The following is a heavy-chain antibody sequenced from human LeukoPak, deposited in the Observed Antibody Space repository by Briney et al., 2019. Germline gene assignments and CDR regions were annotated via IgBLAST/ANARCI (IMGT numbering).Heavy chain of an antibody. D-gene: IGHD1-14*01. Sequence: GGSLRLSCAASGFTFSSSAMSWVRQAPGKGLEWVSAISNNGGYTYYADSVQGRFTISRDSSKNTLFLQMNGLTVEDTARYYCARRPGNWGQGILVTVSS. J-gene: IGHJ4*02. CDR2: ISNNGGYT. V-gene: IGHV3-23*01. CDR1: GFTFSSSA. CDR3: ARRPGN.